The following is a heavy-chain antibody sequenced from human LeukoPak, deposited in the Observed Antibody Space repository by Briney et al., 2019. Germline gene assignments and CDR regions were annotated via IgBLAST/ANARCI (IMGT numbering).Heavy chain of an antibody. CDR3: ARAETYYYDSSVYLLDY. J-gene: IGHJ4*02. V-gene: IGHV4-59*01. CDR2: IYYSGST. Sequence: SETLSLTCTVSGGSISSYYWSWIRQPPGKGLEWIGYIYYSGSTNYNPSLKSRVTISADTSKNQFSLKLSSVTAADTAVYYCARAETYYYDSSVYLLDYWGQGTLVTVSS. D-gene: IGHD3-22*01. CDR1: GGSISSYY.